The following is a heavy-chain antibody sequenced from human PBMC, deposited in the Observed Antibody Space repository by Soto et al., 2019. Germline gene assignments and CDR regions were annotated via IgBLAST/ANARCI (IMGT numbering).Heavy chain of an antibody. CDR2: IYYSGST. V-gene: IGHV4-59*01. D-gene: IGHD3-10*01. J-gene: IGHJ4*02. CDR1: GGSISSYY. Sequence: SETLSLTCTVSGGSISSYYWSWIRQPPGKGLEWIGYIYYSGSTNYNPSLKSRVTISVDTSKNQFSLKLSSVTAADTAVYYCARDIGGVGELLGGYYFDYWGQGNLVTVSS. CDR3: ARDIGGVGELLGGYYFDY.